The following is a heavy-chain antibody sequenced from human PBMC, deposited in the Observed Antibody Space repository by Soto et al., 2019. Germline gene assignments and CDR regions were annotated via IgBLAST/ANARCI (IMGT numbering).Heavy chain of an antibody. CDR1: GGSISSSSYY. D-gene: IGHD3-3*01. J-gene: IGHJ6*03. V-gene: IGHV4-39*01. CDR3: ARLVYDFWSGYYTGFSYYYYMDV. CDR2: IYYSGST. Sequence: PSETLSLTCTVSGGSISSSSYYWGWIRQPPGKGLEWIGSIYYSGSTYYNQSLKSRVTISVDTSKNQFSLKLSSVTAADTAVYYCARLVYDFWSGYYTGFSYYYYMDVWGKGTTVTVSS.